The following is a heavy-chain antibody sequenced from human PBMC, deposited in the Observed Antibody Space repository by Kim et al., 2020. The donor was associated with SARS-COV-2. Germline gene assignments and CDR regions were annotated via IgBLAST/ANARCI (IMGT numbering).Heavy chain of an antibody. D-gene: IGHD3-10*01. CDR1: GGSISSYY. CDR3: ARETTDDGSGSYYSYYFDY. J-gene: IGHJ4*02. CDR2: IYYSGST. Sequence: SETLSLTCTVSGGSISSYYWSWIRQPPGKGLEWIGYIYYSGSTNYNPSLKSRVTISVDTSKNQFSLKLSSVTAADTAVYYCARETTDDGSGSYYSYYFDYWGQGTLVTVSS. V-gene: IGHV4-59*01.